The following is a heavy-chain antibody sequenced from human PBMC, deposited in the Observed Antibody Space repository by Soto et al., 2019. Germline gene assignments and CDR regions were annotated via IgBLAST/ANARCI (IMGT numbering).Heavy chain of an antibody. CDR1: GDSINSRSYY. D-gene: IGHD6-13*01. J-gene: IGHJ5*02. Sequence: SETLSLTCTVTGDSINSRSYYWGWIRQPPGKGLEWIGSIYYSGRTYNNPSLRSRVSMSIDTSKDQFSLKLSSVTAADTAVYYCASSPSDSSSLNWFDPWGQGTLVTVSS. CDR2: IYYSGRT. CDR3: ASSPSDSSSLNWFDP. V-gene: IGHV4-39*07.